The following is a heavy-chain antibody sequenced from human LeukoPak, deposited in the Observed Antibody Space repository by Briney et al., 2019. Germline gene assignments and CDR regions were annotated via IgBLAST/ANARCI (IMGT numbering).Heavy chain of an antibody. Sequence: GGSLRLSCVTSGFTFNNFWMTWVRQVPGKGLEWVANLNQGGSETYYVDSVKGRFTISRDNAKNSLYLQMSSLRAEDTAVYYCARPTVTTGVDAFDIWGQGTMVTVSS. V-gene: IGHV3-7*01. CDR2: LNQGGSET. J-gene: IGHJ3*02. CDR3: ARPTVTTGVDAFDI. CDR1: GFTFNNFW. D-gene: IGHD4-17*01.